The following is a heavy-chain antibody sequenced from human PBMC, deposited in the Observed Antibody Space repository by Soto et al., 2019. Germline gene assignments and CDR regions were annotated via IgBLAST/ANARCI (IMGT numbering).Heavy chain of an antibody. CDR1: GASINEYF. Sequence: SETLSLTCTVSGASINEYFWNWVRQPAGKGLEWIGRINARGSTNDKSSLKGRVTISVDTSKNQFSLKLSSVTAADTAVYYCARDGAAGHYYYYGMDVWGQGTTVTVSS. J-gene: IGHJ6*02. D-gene: IGHD6-13*01. CDR3: ARDGAAGHYYYYGMDV. CDR2: INARGST. V-gene: IGHV4-4*07.